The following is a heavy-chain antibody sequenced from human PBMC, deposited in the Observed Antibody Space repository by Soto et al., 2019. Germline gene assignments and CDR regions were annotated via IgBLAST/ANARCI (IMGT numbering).Heavy chain of an antibody. D-gene: IGHD4-17*01. Sequence: QVQLQESGPGLVKTSQTLSLTCTVSGASTGSGGYYWGWIRQHPGKGLEWIGYIYYTGSTYYSPSLKSRASISVDTSKNEFSLKLDSVTAADTAVYYCARADYGDRGLAFDSWGQGTLVTVSS. CDR3: ARADYGDRGLAFDS. CDR1: GASTGSGGYY. CDR2: IYYTGST. V-gene: IGHV4-31*03. J-gene: IGHJ4*02.